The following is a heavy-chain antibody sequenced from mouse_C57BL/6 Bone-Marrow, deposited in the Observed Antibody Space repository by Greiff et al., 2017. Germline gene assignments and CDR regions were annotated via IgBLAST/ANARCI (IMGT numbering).Heavy chain of an antibody. CDR1: GYSITSGYY. V-gene: IGHV3-6*01. D-gene: IGHD1-1*01. J-gene: IGHJ4*01. CDR2: ISYDGSN. CDR3: ARLYGRGDY. Sequence: ESGPGLAKPSQSLSLTCSVTGYSITSGYYWNWIRQFPGNKLEWMGYISYDGSNNYNPSLKNRISITRDTSKNQFFLKLNSVTTEDTATYYCARLYGRGDYWGQGTSVTVSS.